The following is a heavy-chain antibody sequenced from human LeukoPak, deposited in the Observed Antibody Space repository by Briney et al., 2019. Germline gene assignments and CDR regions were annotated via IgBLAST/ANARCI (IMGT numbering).Heavy chain of an antibody. Sequence: GGSLRLSCTASGFTFSSYSMNWVRQAPGKGLEWVSYISSSGSTIYYADSVKGRLTISRDNAENSLYLQLSSLRDEDTAVYYCARDCRLNCARQPGFDSWGQGTLVTVCS. CDR3: ARDCRLNCARQPGFDS. D-gene: IGHD1-1*01. J-gene: IGHJ5*01. CDR1: GFTFSSYS. V-gene: IGHV3-48*02. CDR2: ISSSGSTI.